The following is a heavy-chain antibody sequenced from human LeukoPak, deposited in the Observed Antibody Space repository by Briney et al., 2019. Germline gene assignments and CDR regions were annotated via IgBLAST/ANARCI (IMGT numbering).Heavy chain of an antibody. CDR3: ARVLGSGYSDY. J-gene: IGHJ4*02. CDR2: INPSGGT. CDR1: GGSFSGNY. Sequence: SETLSLTCAVSGGSFSGNYWTWIRQPPGKGLEWIGEINPSGGTNYKPSLKSRVTMSVDTSKNQFSLKLTSVTAADTAVYYCARVLGSGYSDYWGQGTLVTVSS. V-gene: IGHV4-34*01. D-gene: IGHD3-3*01.